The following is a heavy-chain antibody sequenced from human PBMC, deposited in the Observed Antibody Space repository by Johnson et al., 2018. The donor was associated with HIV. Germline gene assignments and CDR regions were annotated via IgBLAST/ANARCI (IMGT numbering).Heavy chain of an antibody. J-gene: IGHJ3*02. CDR2: LGTAGDT. D-gene: IGHD6-13*01. V-gene: IGHV3-13*01. CDR1: GFTFSNYD. CDR3: VREGTSSWYPDI. Sequence: VQLVESGGVVVQPGGSLRLSCAASGFTFSNYDMYWVRQPTGKGLEWVSGLGTAGDTYYAGYLKGRFTISREDAKNFLSLQMSSLRVEDTALYYCVREGTSSWYPDIWGQGTMVTVSS.